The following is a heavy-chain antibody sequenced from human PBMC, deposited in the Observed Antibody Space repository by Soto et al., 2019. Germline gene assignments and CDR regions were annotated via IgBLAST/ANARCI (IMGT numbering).Heavy chain of an antibody. J-gene: IGHJ5*02. V-gene: IGHV4-31*03. Sequence: QVQLQESGPGLVKPSQTLSLTCTVSGGSISSGGYYWSWIRQHPGKGLEWIGYIYYSGSTYYNPSLKSRVTISVDPSKNQFSLKLSSVTAADTAVYYCARSDIVVVPAASNWFDPWGQGTLVTVSS. CDR2: IYYSGST. D-gene: IGHD2-2*01. CDR3: ARSDIVVVPAASNWFDP. CDR1: GGSISSGGYY.